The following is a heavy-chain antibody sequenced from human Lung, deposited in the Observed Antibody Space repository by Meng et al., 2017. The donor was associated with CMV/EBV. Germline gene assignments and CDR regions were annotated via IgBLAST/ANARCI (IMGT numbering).Heavy chain of an antibody. J-gene: IGHJ4*02. V-gene: IGHV3-9*01. CDR2: ISWNGNHI. CDR1: GFNFDDYA. Sequence: SXAASGFNFDDYAMHWVRQGPGKGLEWVSGISWNGNHIWYADSVKGRFNVSRDTAKNSLYLQMNSLGHEDTALYYFVKDVDFYDSSGYSDWGQGTLVXVSS. CDR3: VKDVDFYDSSGYSD. D-gene: IGHD3-22*01.